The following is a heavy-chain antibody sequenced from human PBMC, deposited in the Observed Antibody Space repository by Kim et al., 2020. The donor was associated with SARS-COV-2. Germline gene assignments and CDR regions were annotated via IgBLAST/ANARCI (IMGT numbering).Heavy chain of an antibody. Sequence: SETLSLTCTVSGGSISSYYWSWIRQPPGKGLEWIGYIYYSGSTNYNPSLKSRVTISVDTSKNQFSLKLSSVTAADTAVYYCAREVDGLRAFDIWGQGTMVTVSS. CDR3: AREVDGLRAFDI. V-gene: IGHV4-59*01. CDR1: GGSISSYY. J-gene: IGHJ3*02. CDR2: IYYSGST. D-gene: IGHD6-25*01.